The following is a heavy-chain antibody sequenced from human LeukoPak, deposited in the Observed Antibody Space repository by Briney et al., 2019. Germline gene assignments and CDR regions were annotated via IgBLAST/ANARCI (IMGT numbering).Heavy chain of an antibody. J-gene: IGHJ4*02. V-gene: IGHV4-39*07. CDR1: GGSISSSSYY. D-gene: IGHD6-13*01. CDR3: ARGRGSSWYYFDS. Sequence: SETLSLTCTVSGGSISSSSYYWGWIRQPPGKGLEWIGSIYYSGSTYYNPSLKSRVTISVDTSKNQFSLNLSSVTAADTAVYYCARGRGSSWYYFDSWGQETLVTVSS. CDR2: IYYSGST.